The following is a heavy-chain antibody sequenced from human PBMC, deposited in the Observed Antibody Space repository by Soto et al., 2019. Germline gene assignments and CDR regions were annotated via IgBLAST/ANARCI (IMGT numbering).Heavy chain of an antibody. J-gene: IGHJ4*02. CDR3: AKYWSGGSCYSEPYDY. CDR2: ISGSGGST. CDR1: GFTFSSYA. V-gene: IGHV3-23*01. D-gene: IGHD2-15*01. Sequence: EVQLLESGGGLVQPGGSLRLSCAASGFTFSSYAMSWVLQAPGKGLEWVSAISGSGGSTYYADSVKGRFTIARDNSKNTLHLQMNSPRAEDTAVYYCAKYWSGGSCYSEPYDYWGQGTLVTVSS.